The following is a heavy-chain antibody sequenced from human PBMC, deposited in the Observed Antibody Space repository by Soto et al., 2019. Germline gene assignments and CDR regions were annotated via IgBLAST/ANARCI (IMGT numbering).Heavy chain of an antibody. CDR1: GYTFTSYY. CDR2: INPCGGSA. J-gene: IGHJ3*02. CDR3: ARARSKGAFDI. Sequence: QVQLVQSGAEVKKPGASVKVSCKASGYTFTSYYMHWVRQAPGQGLEWMGIINPCGGSASYAQNFQGRVTMTRDTSTSTVYMELSSLRSEDTAVYYCARARSKGAFDIWGQGTMVTVSS. V-gene: IGHV1-46*01.